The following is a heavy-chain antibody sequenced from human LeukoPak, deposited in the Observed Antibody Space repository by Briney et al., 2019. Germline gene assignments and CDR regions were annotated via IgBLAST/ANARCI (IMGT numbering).Heavy chain of an antibody. J-gene: IGHJ6*03. CDR3: ASVASGPYSHYYYYMDV. Sequence: SETLSLTCTVSGGSISSYYWSWIRQPPGKGLEWIGYIYYSGSTNYNPSLKSRVTMSVDTSKNQFSLKLSSVTAADTAVYYCASVASGPYSHYYYYMDVWGKGTTVTVSS. V-gene: IGHV4-59*12. CDR2: IYYSGST. CDR1: GGSISSYY. D-gene: IGHD4-11*01.